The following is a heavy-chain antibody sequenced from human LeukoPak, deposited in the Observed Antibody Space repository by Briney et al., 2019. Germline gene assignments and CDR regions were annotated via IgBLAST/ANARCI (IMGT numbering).Heavy chain of an antibody. CDR3: AKVGGAGYYVENDY. CDR1: GFTFSSYS. Sequence: GGSLRLSCAASGFTFSSYSMSWVRQAPRRGLEWVSGINWNGVRTGYADSVKGRFTISRDNAKNSLYLQMHSLRAEDTALYYCAKVGGAGYYVENDYWGQGTLVTVSS. V-gene: IGHV3-20*04. CDR2: INWNGVRT. J-gene: IGHJ4*02. D-gene: IGHD1-26*01.